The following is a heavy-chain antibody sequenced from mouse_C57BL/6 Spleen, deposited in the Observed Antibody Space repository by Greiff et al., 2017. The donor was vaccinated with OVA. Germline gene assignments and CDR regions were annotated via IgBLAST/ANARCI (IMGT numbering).Heavy chain of an antibody. J-gene: IGHJ4*01. CDR3: ARSFTTVVATDYAMDY. Sequence: VQLQQSGPELVKPGASVKLSCKASGYTFTSYDINWVKQRPGQGLEWIGWIYPRDGSTKYNEKFKGKATLTVDTSSSTAYMELHSLTSEDSAVYFCARSFTTVVATDYAMDYWGQGTSVTVSS. D-gene: IGHD1-1*01. V-gene: IGHV1-85*01. CDR2: IYPRDGST. CDR1: GYTFTSYD.